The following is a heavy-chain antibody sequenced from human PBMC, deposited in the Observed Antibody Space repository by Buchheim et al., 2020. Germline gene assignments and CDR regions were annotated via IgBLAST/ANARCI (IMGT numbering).Heavy chain of an antibody. Sequence: QVQLQQWGAGLLKPSETLSLTCAVYGGSFSGYYWSWIRQPPGKGLEWIGEINHSGSTNYNPSLKSRVTISVDTSKNQFSLKLSSVTAADTAVYYCARSGRVRGVLRYYYGMDVWGRGTT. V-gene: IGHV4-34*01. CDR3: ARSGRVRGVLRYYYGMDV. CDR1: GGSFSGYY. D-gene: IGHD3-10*01. J-gene: IGHJ6*02. CDR2: INHSGST.